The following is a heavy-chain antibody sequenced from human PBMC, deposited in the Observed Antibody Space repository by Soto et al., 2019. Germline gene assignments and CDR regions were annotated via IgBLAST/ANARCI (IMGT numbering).Heavy chain of an antibody. CDR3: ARVTTRNSPLRYYYYGMDV. CDR2: IYYSGST. D-gene: IGHD2-21*02. CDR1: GGSIISSSYY. J-gene: IGHJ6*02. Sequence: SETLSLTCTVSGGSIISSSYYWVWIRQPPGKGLEWIGSIYYSGSTYYNPSLKSRVTISVDTSKNQFSLKLSSVTAADTAVYYCARVTTRNSPLRYYYYGMDVWGQGTTVTVSS. V-gene: IGHV4-39*01.